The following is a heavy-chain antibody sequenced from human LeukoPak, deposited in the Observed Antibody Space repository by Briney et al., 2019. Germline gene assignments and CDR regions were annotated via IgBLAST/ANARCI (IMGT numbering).Heavy chain of an antibody. D-gene: IGHD6-13*01. V-gene: IGHV1-2*02. CDR2: INPKSSGT. Sequence: VASVKVSCKASGYTFTSYDINWVRQATGQGLEWTAWINPKSSGTNYGQKFQGRVTMTRDTSISTIYMELSRLRSDDTAVYYCASSEGYTDAFQIWGQGTTVTVSS. J-gene: IGHJ3*02. CDR1: GYTFTSYD. CDR3: ASSEGYTDAFQI.